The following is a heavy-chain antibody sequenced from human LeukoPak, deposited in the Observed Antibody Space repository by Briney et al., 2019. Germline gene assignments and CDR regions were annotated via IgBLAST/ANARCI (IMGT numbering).Heavy chain of an antibody. Sequence: GGSLRLSCAASGFTFSSYGMSWVRQAPGKGLEWVSAISGSGGSTYYADSVKGRFTISRDNSKTTLYLQMNSLRAEDTAVYYCAKDYGSGDYFDYWGQGTLVTVSS. J-gene: IGHJ4*02. D-gene: IGHD3-10*01. V-gene: IGHV3-23*01. CDR2: ISGSGGST. CDR1: GFTFSSYG. CDR3: AKDYGSGDYFDY.